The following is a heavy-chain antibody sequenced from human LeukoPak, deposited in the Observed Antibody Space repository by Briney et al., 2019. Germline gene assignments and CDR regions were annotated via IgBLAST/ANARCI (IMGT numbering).Heavy chain of an antibody. V-gene: IGHV1-2*02. CDR3: ASDSVLGGSGSYYAAPGRRGDY. J-gene: IGHJ4*02. CDR1: GYTFTGYY. D-gene: IGHD3-10*01. CDR2: INPNSGGT. Sequence: ASVKVSCKASGYTFTGYYMHWVRQAPGQGLEWMGWINPNSGGTNYAQKFQGRVTMTRDTPISTAYMELSRLRSDDTAVYYCASDSVLGGSGSYYAAPGRRGDYWGQGTLVTVSS.